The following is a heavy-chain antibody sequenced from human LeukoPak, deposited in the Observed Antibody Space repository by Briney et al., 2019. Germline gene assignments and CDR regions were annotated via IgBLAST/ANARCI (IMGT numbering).Heavy chain of an antibody. Sequence: GGSLRLSCAASGFTVSSNYMNWVRQAPGKGLEWVSYITSSSSTIYYADSVKGRFTISRDNAKNSLYLQMNSLRDEDTAVYYCASLYSYGYNYWGQGTLVTVSS. CDR2: ITSSSSTI. V-gene: IGHV3-48*02. CDR3: ASLYSYGYNY. D-gene: IGHD5-18*01. CDR1: GFTVSSNY. J-gene: IGHJ4*02.